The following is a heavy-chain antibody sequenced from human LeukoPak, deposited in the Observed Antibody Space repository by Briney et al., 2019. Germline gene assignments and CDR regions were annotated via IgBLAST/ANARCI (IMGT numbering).Heavy chain of an antibody. CDR2: INWNGGST. D-gene: IGHD6-13*01. CDR1: GFTFDDYG. Sequence: PGGSLRLSCAASGFTFDDYGMSWVRQAPGKGLEWVSDINWNGGSTGYADSVKGRFTISRDNAKNSLYLQMNSLRAEDTALYYCARHFAEQLGNWFDPWGQGTLVTVSS. J-gene: IGHJ5*02. V-gene: IGHV3-20*04. CDR3: ARHFAEQLGNWFDP.